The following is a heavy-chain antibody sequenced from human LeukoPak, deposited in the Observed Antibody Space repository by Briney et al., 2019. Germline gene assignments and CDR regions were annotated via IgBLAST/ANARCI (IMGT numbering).Heavy chain of an antibody. J-gene: IGHJ4*02. D-gene: IGHD2-2*01. CDR3: ARERPASCYFDY. V-gene: IGHV1-46*02. CDR2: INPDGGTT. CDR1: GYTFNSYF. Sequence: GSVNVSCKASGYTFNSYFIHWVRQAPGQGLEWMGLINPDGGTTTYAQKFQGRVTMTRDTSTTTVNMEVSSLGSEDTAVYYCARERPASCYFDYWGLGTLVTVSS.